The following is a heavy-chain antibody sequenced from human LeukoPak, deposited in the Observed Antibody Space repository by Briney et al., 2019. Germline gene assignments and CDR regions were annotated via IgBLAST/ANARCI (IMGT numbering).Heavy chain of an antibody. J-gene: IGHJ4*02. Sequence: WXRQMPGXXXEWMGIIYPGDSDTRYSPSFQGQVTISADKSISTAYLQWSSLKASDTAMYYCARRSAVYSGYDHSWGQGTLVTVSS. CDR3: ARRSAVYSGYDHS. D-gene: IGHD5-12*01. V-gene: IGHV5-51*01. CDR2: IYPGDSDT.